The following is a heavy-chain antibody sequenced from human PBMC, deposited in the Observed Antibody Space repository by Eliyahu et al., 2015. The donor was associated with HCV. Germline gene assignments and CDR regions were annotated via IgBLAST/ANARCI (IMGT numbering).Heavy chain of an antibody. CDR3: ANARYCNNTSCYTRFDY. CDR1: GFTFXGYA. J-gene: IGHJ4*02. D-gene: IGHD2-2*02. Sequence: EVQLLESGGGLVQPGGSLRLSCAASGFTFXGYAWXRLRXAPGKGLEWVSGISGSAGTYYADSVRGRFTISRDNSKNTLYLQMNSLRAEDTAVYYCANARYCNNTSCYTRFDYWGQGTLVTVSS. CDR2: ISGSAGT. V-gene: IGHV3-23*01.